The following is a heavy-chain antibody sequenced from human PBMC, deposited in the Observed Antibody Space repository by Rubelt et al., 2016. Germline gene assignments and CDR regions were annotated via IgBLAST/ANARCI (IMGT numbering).Heavy chain of an antibody. V-gene: IGHV4-34*01. D-gene: IGHD5-18*01. CDR2: INHSGRT. CDR1: GGSFSGYY. J-gene: IGHJ6*02. CDR3: ARDNGHSDGFDAMDV. Sequence: QVQLQQWGAGLLKPSETLSLTCAVYGGSFSGYYWSWISQPPGKGLEWIGAINHSGRTNSNQSLKSRVTISVETSKNQCALKLGAGTAADTAVYYWARDNGHSDGFDAMDVWGQGTTVTVSS.